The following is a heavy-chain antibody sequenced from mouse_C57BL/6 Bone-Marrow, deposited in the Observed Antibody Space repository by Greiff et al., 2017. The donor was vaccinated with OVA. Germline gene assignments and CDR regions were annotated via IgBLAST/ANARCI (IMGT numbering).Heavy chain of an antibody. Sequence: VQLQQSGPELVKPGASVKISCKASGYTFTDYYMNWVKQSHGKSLEWIGDINPNNGGTSYNQKFKGKATLTVVKSSSTAYMELRSLTSEDSAVYYCARGADYEAMDYWGQGTSVTVSS. CDR3: ARGADYEAMDY. D-gene: IGHD3-3*01. V-gene: IGHV1-26*01. J-gene: IGHJ4*01. CDR1: GYTFTDYY. CDR2: INPNNGGT.